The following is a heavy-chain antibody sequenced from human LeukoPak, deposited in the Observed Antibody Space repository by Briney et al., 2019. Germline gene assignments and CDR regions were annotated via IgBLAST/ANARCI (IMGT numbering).Heavy chain of an antibody. V-gene: IGHV4-4*09. Sequence: SETLSLTCTVSGGSISSYYWSWIRQPPGKGLEWIGYIYTSGSTNYIPSLKSRVTISVDTAKNQFSLKLSSVTAADTAVYYCARLAGKYYMDGWGKETPVTVSS. D-gene: IGHD6-19*01. CDR2: IYTSGST. CDR3: ARLAGKYYMDG. J-gene: IGHJ6*03. CDR1: GGSISSYY.